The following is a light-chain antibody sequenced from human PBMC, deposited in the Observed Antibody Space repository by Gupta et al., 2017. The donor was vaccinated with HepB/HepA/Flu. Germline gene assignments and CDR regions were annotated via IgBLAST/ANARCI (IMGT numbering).Light chain of an antibody. V-gene: IGLV2-14*03. Sequence: SAPTQPASVSGSPRQSITISCTGTSNDIGSNKYVSWYQQFPGRAPKLMIYDVSNRPSGFSYRFSGSKSGNTASLTISGLQAEDEADYYCSSYGTADIFGTGTRVIVL. CDR3: SSYGTADI. J-gene: IGLJ1*01. CDR1: SNDIGSNKY. CDR2: DVS.